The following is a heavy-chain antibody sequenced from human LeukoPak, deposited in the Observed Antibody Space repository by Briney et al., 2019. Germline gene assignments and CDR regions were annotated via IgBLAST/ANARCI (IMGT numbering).Heavy chain of an antibody. D-gene: IGHD6-19*01. CDR1: GFTFSSYA. V-gene: IGHV3-23*01. CDR3: AKEHRGSRWYQWGYFDY. J-gene: IGHJ4*02. Sequence: GGSLRLSCAASGFTFSSYAMSWVRQAPGKGLEWVSAISGSGGSTYYADSVKGRFTISRDNSKNTLYLQMNSLRAEDTAVYYCAKEHRGSRWYQWGYFDYWGQGTLVTVSS. CDR2: ISGSGGST.